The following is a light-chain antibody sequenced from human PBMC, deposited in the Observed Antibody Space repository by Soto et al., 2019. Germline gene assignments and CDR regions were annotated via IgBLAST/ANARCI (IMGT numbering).Light chain of an antibody. CDR2: GAS. CDR1: QSVSNN. CDR3: LQYYDWHRT. Sequence: EIVMTQSPAILSVSPGDRATLSCRAGQSVSNNLAWYQQKPGQTPRLVIYGASNRATGVPARFSGRGSGTDFTLTISSLQSEDFAVYYCLQYYDWHRTFGQGTKVEIK. J-gene: IGKJ1*01. V-gene: IGKV3-15*01.